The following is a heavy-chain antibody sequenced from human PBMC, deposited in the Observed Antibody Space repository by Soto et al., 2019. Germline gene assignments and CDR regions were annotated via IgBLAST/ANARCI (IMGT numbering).Heavy chain of an antibody. V-gene: IGHV1-46*01. CDR2: INPSGGST. Sequence: ASVKVSCKASGYTFTSYYMHWVRQAPGQGLEWMGIINPSGGSTSYAQKFQGRVTMTRDTSTSTVYMELSSLRSEDTAVYYCARDRLTGIAAAPVDYWGQGTLVTVPS. CDR1: GYTFTSYY. J-gene: IGHJ4*02. D-gene: IGHD6-13*01. CDR3: ARDRLTGIAAAPVDY.